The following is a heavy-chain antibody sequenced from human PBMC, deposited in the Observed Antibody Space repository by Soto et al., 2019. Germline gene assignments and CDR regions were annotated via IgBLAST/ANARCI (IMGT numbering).Heavy chain of an antibody. V-gene: IGHV1-46*01. CDR2: INPSGDTT. CDR1: GDTFSSNY. CDR3: ARGRGSSGWYYFDH. D-gene: IGHD6-19*01. J-gene: IGHJ4*02. Sequence: QVQLVQSGAEVKKPGASVKLSCKASGDTFSSNYMHWVRQAPGQGLEWVGIINPSGDTTSYAQQFQGRVILTRDSSTNTLYMEVSSLRSGDTALYYCARGRGSSGWYYFDHWGQGTLVTVSS.